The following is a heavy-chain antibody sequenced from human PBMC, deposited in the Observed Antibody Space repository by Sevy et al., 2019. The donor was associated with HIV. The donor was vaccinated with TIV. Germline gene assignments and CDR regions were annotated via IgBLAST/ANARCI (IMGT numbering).Heavy chain of an antibody. CDR2: VSSSTYI. Sequence: GGSLRLSCAASGFTFSTYSMNWVRQAPGKGLEWISSVSSSTYIYYAESVKGRFTISRDNAKNSLNLQMNSLRVEDTXXXXXXXDLCTGXXXXXWXYYYYGMDVWGQGTTVTVSS. J-gene: IGHJ6*02. CDR3: XXDLCTGXXXXXWXYYYYGMDV. D-gene: IGHD2-8*02. CDR1: GFTFSTYS. V-gene: IGHV3-21*01.